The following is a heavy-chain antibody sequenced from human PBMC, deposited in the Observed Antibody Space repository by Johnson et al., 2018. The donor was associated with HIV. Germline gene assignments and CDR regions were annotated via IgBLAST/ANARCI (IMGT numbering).Heavy chain of an antibody. CDR1: GFNFRRFG. Sequence: QVQLVESGGGVVQPGTSLRLSCEASGFNFRRFGMHWVRQAPGKGLEWVAVIWYNGREKYYADSVKGRFTISRDNAKNSLYLQMNSLRAEDTAVYYCARGGSDVDTAMVDSDAFDIWGQGTMVTVSS. J-gene: IGHJ3*02. CDR3: ARGGSDVDTAMVDSDAFDI. V-gene: IGHV3-33*01. CDR2: IWYNGREK. D-gene: IGHD5-18*01.